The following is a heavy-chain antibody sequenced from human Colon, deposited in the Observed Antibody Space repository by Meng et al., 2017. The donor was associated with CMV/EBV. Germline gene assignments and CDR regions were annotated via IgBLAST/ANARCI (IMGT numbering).Heavy chain of an antibody. D-gene: IGHD3-3*01. CDR3: AKDQGGDFGVLTVSDY. CDR1: GFSFSNFW. J-gene: IGHJ4*02. V-gene: IGHV3-23*03. Sequence: GESLKISCVASGFSFSNFWMSWVRQAPGKGLEWVSLIYSGSSDTHYADSVKGRFTISRDNSKNTLYLQMNSLRAEDTAVYFCAKDQGGDFGVLTVSDYWGQGTLVTVSS. CDR2: IYSGSSDT.